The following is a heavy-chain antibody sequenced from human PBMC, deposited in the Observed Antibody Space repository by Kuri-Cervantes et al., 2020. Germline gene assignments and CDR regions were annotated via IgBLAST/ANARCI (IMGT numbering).Heavy chain of an antibody. CDR2: INWNGGST. CDR3: ARDYFPRGYSIVYNWFDP. D-gene: IGHD4-23*01. J-gene: IGHJ5*02. CDR1: GFTFDDYA. V-gene: IGHV3-20*01. Sequence: GGSLRLSCAASGFTFDDYAMHWVRQAPGKGLEWVSGINWNGGSTGYADSVKGRFTISRDNAKNSLYLQMNSLRAEDTALYHCARDYFPRGYSIVYNWFDPWGQGTLVTVSS.